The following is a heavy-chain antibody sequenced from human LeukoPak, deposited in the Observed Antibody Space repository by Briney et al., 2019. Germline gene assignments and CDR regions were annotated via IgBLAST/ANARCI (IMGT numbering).Heavy chain of an antibody. CDR2: INHSGST. Sequence: PSETLSLTCAVYGGSFSGYYWSWIRQPPGKGQEWIGEINHSGSTNYNPSLKSRVTISVDMSKNQFSLKLSSVTAADTAVYYCARAVAAADSLDYWGQGTLVTVSS. J-gene: IGHJ4*02. CDR1: GGSFSGYY. CDR3: ARAVAAADSLDY. D-gene: IGHD6-13*01. V-gene: IGHV4-34*01.